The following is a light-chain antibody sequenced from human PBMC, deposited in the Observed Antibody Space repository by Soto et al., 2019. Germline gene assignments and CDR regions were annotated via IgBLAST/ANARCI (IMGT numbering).Light chain of an antibody. CDR2: EVT. Sequence: QSVLTQPASVSGSPGQSIAISCTGTSSDVGGNNFVSWYQQHPGEAPKLIIHEVTNRPSGVSDRFSGSKSGNTASLTISGLQADDEADYYCRSHTAYNTRVFGSGTKVTV. J-gene: IGLJ1*01. CDR3: RSHTAYNTRV. CDR1: SSDVGGNNF. V-gene: IGLV2-14*01.